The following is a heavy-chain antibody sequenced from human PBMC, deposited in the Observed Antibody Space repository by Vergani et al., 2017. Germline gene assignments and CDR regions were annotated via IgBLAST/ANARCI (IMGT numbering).Heavy chain of an antibody. D-gene: IGHD3-3*01. CDR3: ANESPQYLYYDVWSGYPNAGYMDV. Sequence: QLQLPESGPGLVKPSETLSLTCTVSGGSISSSSYYWGWIRQPPGKGLEWIGSIYYSGSTYYNPSLKSRVTISVDTSQNQFSLKLSSVTAADTAMYYCANESPQYLYYDVWSGYPNAGYMDVWGKGP. J-gene: IGHJ6*03. CDR2: IYYSGST. CDR1: GGSISSSSYY. V-gene: IGHV4-39*07.